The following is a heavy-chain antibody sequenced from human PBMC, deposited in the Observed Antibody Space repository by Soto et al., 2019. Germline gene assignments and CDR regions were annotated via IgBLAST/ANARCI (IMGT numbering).Heavy chain of an antibody. D-gene: IGHD2-21*02. Sequence: QVQLVESGGGMVQAGTSLRLSCTASGLTFNSLSLTWVGQGPDKGLEWVAVVSFDGKVTYYADSVKGRFTVSRDNSKNTIYLQANSLRAEDTAVYYCAREPYGDSQYFDYWGQGTPVTVSS. V-gene: IGHV3-30*04. CDR1: GLTFNSLS. J-gene: IGHJ4*02. CDR2: VSFDGKVT. CDR3: AREPYGDSQYFDY.